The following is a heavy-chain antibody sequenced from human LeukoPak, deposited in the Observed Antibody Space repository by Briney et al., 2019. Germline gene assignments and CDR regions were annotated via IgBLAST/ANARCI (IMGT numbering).Heavy chain of an antibody. V-gene: IGHV3-23*01. CDR1: GPIFSNYA. J-gene: IGHJ5*02. CDR2: ITGNGGSA. CDR3: TKDPNGDYIGAFDP. D-gene: IGHD4-17*01. Sequence: GGSLRLSCAGPGPIFSNYAMTWVRQAPGKGLEWVSSITGNGGSAVYTDSVKGRFTTSRDNSKNTLYLQMNSLRAEDTALYYCTKDPNGDYIGAFDPWGQGTLVTVSS.